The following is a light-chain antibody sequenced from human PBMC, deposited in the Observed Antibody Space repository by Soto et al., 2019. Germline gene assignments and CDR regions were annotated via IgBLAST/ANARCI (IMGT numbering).Light chain of an antibody. V-gene: IGLV1-40*01. CDR3: QSYDSSLSGWV. CDR2: GNN. J-gene: IGLJ3*02. Sequence: QSVLTQPPSVSGAPGQRVSISCTGSSSNIGARYDVHWYQQLPVTAPKLLIYGNNNRPSGVPDRFSGSKSGTSVSLAITGLQAEDEADYYCQSYDSSLSGWVFGGGTKLTVL. CDR1: SSNIGARYD.